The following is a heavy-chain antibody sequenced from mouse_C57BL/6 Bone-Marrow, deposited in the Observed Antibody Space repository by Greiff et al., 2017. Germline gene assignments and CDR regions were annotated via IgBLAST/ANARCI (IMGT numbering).Heavy chain of an antibody. CDR3: ARVGDFAY. CDR2: IDPSASYT. D-gene: IGHD1-1*02. Sequence: VQLQQSGAELVKPGASVTLSCKASGYTFTSYWMQWVKQRPGQGLEWIGAIDPSASYTTYNQKFKGKAKLTADTSSSTAYMQLSSLTSEDSAVYYCARVGDFAYWGQGTLVTVSA. V-gene: IGHV1-50*01. J-gene: IGHJ3*01. CDR1: GYTFTSYW.